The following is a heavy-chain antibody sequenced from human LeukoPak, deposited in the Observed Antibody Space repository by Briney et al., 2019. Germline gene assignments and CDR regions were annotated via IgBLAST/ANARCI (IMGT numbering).Heavy chain of an antibody. CDR2: VYPGDSQT. D-gene: IGHD3-10*01. J-gene: IGHJ5*02. CDR1: GYSFTNYW. CDR3: ASLPYYYGSGSYFWFDP. Sequence: GESLKISCQGSGYSFTNYWIAWVRQMPGKGLEWVGVVYPGDSQTIYSPSFQGQVTISADKSISTAYLQWSSLKASDTAMYYCASLPYYYGSGSYFWFDPWGQGTLVTVSS. V-gene: IGHV5-51*01.